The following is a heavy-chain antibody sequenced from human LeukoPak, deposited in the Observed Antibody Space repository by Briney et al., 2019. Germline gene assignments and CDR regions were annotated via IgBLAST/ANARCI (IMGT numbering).Heavy chain of an antibody. V-gene: IGHV1-2*02. CDR2: INPNSGGT. CDR3: ARADYGDYFAY. J-gene: IGHJ4*02. D-gene: IGHD4-17*01. Sequence: ASVKVSCKASGYTFTGYYMRWVRQAPGQGLEWMGWINPNSGGTNYAQKFQGRVTTTRGTSISTAYMDLSRLRSDDTAVYYCARADYGDYFAYWGQGTLVTVSS. CDR1: GYTFTGYY.